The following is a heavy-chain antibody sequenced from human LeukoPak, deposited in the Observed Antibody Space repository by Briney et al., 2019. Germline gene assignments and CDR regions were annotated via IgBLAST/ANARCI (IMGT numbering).Heavy chain of an antibody. CDR3: ARVAAVAVKYYFDY. V-gene: IGHV4-38-2*01. J-gene: IGHJ4*02. D-gene: IGHD6-19*01. CDR1: GYSISSGYH. Sequence: SETLSLTCAVSGYSISSGYHCGWIRQPPGKGLEWIGSIYHSGSTHYNPSLKSRDTISVDSSKNQFSLKLTSVTAADTAVYYCARVAAVAVKYYFDYWGQGTLVIVSS. CDR2: IYHSGST.